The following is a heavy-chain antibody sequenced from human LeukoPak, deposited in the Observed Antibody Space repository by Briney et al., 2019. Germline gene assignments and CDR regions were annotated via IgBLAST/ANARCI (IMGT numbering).Heavy chain of an antibody. J-gene: IGHJ4*02. CDR3: ARDQPWHDY. CDR1: GFTLRSFG. Sequence: GGSLRLSCAASGFTLRSFGMNWVGRAQGKGLEWVAIISHDGGTKNYADSVKGRFTISRDNSNYTLYLQMNSLGAEDTAIYYCARDQPWHDYWGQGTLVTVSS. V-gene: IGHV3-30-3*01. CDR2: ISHDGGTK.